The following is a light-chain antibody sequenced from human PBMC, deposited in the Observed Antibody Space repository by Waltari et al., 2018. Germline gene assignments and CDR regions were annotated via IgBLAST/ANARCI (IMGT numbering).Light chain of an antibody. CDR1: QSFNTW. CDR2: SAS. Sequence: IQMTQSPSTLSASAGDRVVITCRASQSFNTWLAWYQQRPGKAPNLLIYSASSLQSGVPSRFSGRGSGTEFTLTINSLQPDDFASYYCQQYNSFPWTFGQGTKVEIK. CDR3: QQYNSFPWT. V-gene: IGKV1-5*03. J-gene: IGKJ1*01.